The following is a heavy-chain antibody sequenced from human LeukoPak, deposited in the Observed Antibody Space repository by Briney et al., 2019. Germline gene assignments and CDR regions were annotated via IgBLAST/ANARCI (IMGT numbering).Heavy chain of an antibody. Sequence: ASVKVSCKASGYTFTSYGISWVRQAPGQGLEWMGWISAYNGNTNYAQKLQGRVTMTTDTSTSTAYMELRRLRSDDTAVYYCARDRPGYSGYSKRGGGSDYWGQGTLVTVSS. CDR1: GYTFTSYG. J-gene: IGHJ4*02. CDR3: ARDRPGYSGYSKRGGGSDY. D-gene: IGHD5-12*01. V-gene: IGHV1-18*01. CDR2: ISAYNGNT.